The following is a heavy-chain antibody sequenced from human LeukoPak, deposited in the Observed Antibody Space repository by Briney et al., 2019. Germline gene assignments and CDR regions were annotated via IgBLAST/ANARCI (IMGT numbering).Heavy chain of an antibody. V-gene: IGHV1-2*02. J-gene: IGHJ4*02. D-gene: IGHD6-13*01. CDR2: INPNSGDT. CDR1: GYTFSGYY. Sequence: ASVKVSCKASGYTFSGYYLHWVRQAPGQGREWMGWINPNSGDTGYAQRFQGRVTMTRDTSIRTISMDIYMELTGLRFDDTALYYCARWDGYSSSPDYWGQGTLVTVSS. CDR3: ARWDGYSSSPDY.